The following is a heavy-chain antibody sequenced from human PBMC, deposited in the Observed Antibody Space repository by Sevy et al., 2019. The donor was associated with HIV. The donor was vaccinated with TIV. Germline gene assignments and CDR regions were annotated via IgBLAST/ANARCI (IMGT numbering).Heavy chain of an antibody. Sequence: ASVKVSCKASGYTFTSYGISWVRQAPGQGLDWMGWISAYNGNTNYAQKLQGRVTMTTDTSTSTAYMELRSLRSDDTAVYYCARDTYYYDSSGYYWFDYWGQGTLVTVSS. CDR1: GYTFTSYG. CDR2: ISAYNGNT. CDR3: ARDTYYYDSSGYYWFDY. D-gene: IGHD3-22*01. V-gene: IGHV1-18*04. J-gene: IGHJ4*02.